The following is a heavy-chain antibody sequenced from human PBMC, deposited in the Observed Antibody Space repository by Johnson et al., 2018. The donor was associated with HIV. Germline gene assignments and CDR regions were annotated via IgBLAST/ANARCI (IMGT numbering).Heavy chain of an antibody. CDR3: TTIHYDSSSPGAFDF. J-gene: IGHJ3*01. CDR2: ISWNSGSI. Sequence: VQLVESGGGLVQPGGSLRLSCAVSGFTFDDYAMHWVRQAPGKGLEWVSGISWNSGSIGYADSVKGRFTISRDNAKNSLYLQMNSLQTEDTGVYYCTTIHYDSSSPGAFDFWGQGTMVTVSS. D-gene: IGHD3-22*01. CDR1: GFTFDDYA. V-gene: IGHV3-9*01.